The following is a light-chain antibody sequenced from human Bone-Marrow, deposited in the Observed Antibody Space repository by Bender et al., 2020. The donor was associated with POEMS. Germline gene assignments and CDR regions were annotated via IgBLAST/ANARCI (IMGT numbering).Light chain of an antibody. Sequence: SYEVTQPPSVSVSPGQTASITCSGDDLGDKYVAWYQQKPGQSPVLVIYQDTKRHSGIPERFSGSNCGNTATLTISGTQAMDEADYYCQAWDTCSVIFGGETKLTVL. CDR1: DLGDKY. V-gene: IGLV3-1*01. J-gene: IGLJ2*01. CDR3: QAWDTCSVI. CDR2: QDT.